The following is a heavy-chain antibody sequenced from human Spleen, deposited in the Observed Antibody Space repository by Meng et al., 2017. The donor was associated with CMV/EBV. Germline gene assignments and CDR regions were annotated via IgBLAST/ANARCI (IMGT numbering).Heavy chain of an antibody. CDR2: IKSKTDAETT. V-gene: IGHV3-15*01. J-gene: IGHJ2*01. Sequence: NAGMSEVRQAPGKRLEWVGRIKSKTDAETTDYAAPVERRFTISRDDSKNTLYLQMNSLKNEDTAVYYCTTYHYGSGSYSRTYWYFDLWGRGTLVTVSS. CDR1: NAG. CDR3: TTYHYGSGSYSRTYWYFDL. D-gene: IGHD3-10*01.